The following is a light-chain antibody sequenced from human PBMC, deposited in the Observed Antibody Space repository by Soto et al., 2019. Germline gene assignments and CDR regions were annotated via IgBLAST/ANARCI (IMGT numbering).Light chain of an antibody. CDR1: SSDVGGYNY. CDR2: EVN. V-gene: IGLV2-14*01. Sequence: QSVLTQPASVSGAPGQSITISCTGTSSDVGGYNYVSWYQQHPGNAPRLMIYEVNNRPSGVPNRFSGSKSGNTASLTISGLQAEDEADYYCSSKTSSRTPFVFGTGTRSPS. CDR3: SSKTSSRTPFV. J-gene: IGLJ1*01.